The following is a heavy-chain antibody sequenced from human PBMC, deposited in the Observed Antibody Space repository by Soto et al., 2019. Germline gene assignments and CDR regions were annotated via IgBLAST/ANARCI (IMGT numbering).Heavy chain of an antibody. Sequence: GDSVKVSCKASGYTLTSYYMHWVRQAPGQGLEWMGIINPSGGSTSYAQKLQGRVTMTRDTSTSTVYMELSSLRSEDTAVYYCSRDIWTARYYYYGMDVWGQGTTVTSP. V-gene: IGHV1-46*01. CDR3: SRDIWTARYYYYGMDV. CDR2: INPSGGST. CDR1: GYTLTSYY. D-gene: IGHD3-10*01. J-gene: IGHJ6*02.